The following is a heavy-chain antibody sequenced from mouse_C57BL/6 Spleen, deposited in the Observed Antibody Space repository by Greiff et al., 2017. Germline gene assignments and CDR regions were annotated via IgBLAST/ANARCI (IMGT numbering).Heavy chain of an antibody. CDR2: ISDGGSYT. CDR1: GFTFSSYA. D-gene: IGHD2-3*01. J-gene: IGHJ2*01. CDR3: ASYGYYFCYFDG. V-gene: IGHV5-4*01. Sequence: EVQLVESGGGLVKPGGSLKLSCAASGFTFSSYAMSWVRQTPEKRLEWVATISDGGSYTYYPDNVKGRFTISRDNAKNNLYLQMSHLKSEDTAMYYCASYGYYFCYFDGWGQGTTLTVSS.